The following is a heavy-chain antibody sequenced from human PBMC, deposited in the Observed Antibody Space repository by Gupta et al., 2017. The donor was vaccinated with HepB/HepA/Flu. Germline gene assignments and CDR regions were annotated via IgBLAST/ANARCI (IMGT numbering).Heavy chain of an antibody. Sequence: DVKLEESGGGVVYPGWSRRLSCAASGFFFRNDWLHWVRQVPGKSPVGVARITGDGSSITYADSVRGRFLISRDNTKNTLYVQLNSLRFDDTGTYFCARGSGSAILANWGQGTLVTVSS. CDR2: ITGDGSSI. CDR1: GFFFRNDW. V-gene: IGHV3-74*01. D-gene: IGHD3-10*01. J-gene: IGHJ4*02. CDR3: ARGSGSAILAN.